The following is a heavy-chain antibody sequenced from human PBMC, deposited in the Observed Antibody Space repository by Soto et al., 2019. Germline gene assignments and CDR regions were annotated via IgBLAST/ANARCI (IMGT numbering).Heavy chain of an antibody. CDR1: GFTFSSYA. V-gene: IGHV3-23*01. CDR3: AKDARATYGMDV. J-gene: IGHJ6*02. CDR2: ISGNGGST. Sequence: EVQLLESGGGLVQPGGSLRLSCAASGFTFSSYAMSWVRQAPGKGLEWVSTISGNGGSTYYADSVKGRFTISRDNSKNTLYLQMNSLRAEDTDVYYCAKDARATYGMDVWGQGTTVTVSS.